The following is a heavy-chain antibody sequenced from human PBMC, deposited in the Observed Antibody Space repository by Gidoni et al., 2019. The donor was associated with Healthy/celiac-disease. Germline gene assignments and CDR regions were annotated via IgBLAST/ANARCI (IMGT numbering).Heavy chain of an antibody. V-gene: IGHV4-61*02. Sequence: QVQLQESGPGLVKPSQTLSLTCPVPGGSISSGSYYWSWIRPPAGKGLEWIGRIYTSGSTNYNPSLKSRVTISVDTSKNQFSLKRSSVTAADTAVYYCARDRPVLRADVWGQGTTVTVSS. CDR2: IYTSGST. CDR3: ARDRPVLRADV. J-gene: IGHJ6*02. CDR1: GGSISSGSYY. D-gene: IGHD3-3*01.